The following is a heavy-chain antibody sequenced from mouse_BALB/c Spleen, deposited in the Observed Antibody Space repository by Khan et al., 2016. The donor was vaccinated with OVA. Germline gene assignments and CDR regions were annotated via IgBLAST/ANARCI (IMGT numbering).Heavy chain of an antibody. CDR2: IYPSDSYT. J-gene: IGHJ3*01. Sequence: QVQLQQSGIELVRPGASVKLSCKASGYTFTNYWINWVKQRPGQGLEWIGNIYPSDSYTNYNQKFKDKATLTVEKSSSTAYMQLSSPTSEDSAVYYCTRDGVDWSSFAYWGQGTLVTVSA. D-gene: IGHD2-3*01. V-gene: IGHV1-69*02. CDR1: GYTFTNYW. CDR3: TRDGVDWSSFAY.